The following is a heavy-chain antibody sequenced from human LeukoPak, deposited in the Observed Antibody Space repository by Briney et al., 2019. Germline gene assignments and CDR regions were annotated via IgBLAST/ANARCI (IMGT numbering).Heavy chain of an antibody. V-gene: IGHV4-39*01. CDR1: GGSFSSSSYY. CDR3: ARISEYDYVCWNYRQAHAFDN. D-gene: IGHD3-16*02. Sequence: SETLSLTCSVSGGSFSSSSYYWGWFRQPPGKGLEWIGSIYYSGSTYYNPSLKSRVTISVDTSKNQFSLKLSSVTAADTAVYYCARISEYDYVCWNYRQAHAFDNWGQGTMVTVSS. CDR2: IYYSGST. J-gene: IGHJ3*02.